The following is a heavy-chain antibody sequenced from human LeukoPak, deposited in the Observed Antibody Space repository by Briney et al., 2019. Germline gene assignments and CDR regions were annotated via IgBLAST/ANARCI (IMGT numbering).Heavy chain of an antibody. Sequence: ASVKVSCKTSGYTFPSYDINWVRQATGQGLEWMGWMNPNSGSTGYAQKFQGRVTITRNTSITTAYMELSSLRSEDTAVYYCARGPKWSGSYYYFDYWGQGTLVTVSS. V-gene: IGHV1-8*01. J-gene: IGHJ4*02. CDR2: MNPNSGST. D-gene: IGHD1-26*01. CDR3: ARGPKWSGSYYYFDY. CDR1: GYTFPSYD.